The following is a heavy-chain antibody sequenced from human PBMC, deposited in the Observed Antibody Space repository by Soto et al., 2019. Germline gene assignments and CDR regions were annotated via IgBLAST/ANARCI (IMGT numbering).Heavy chain of an antibody. CDR2: IYDSGST. V-gene: IGHV4-39*01. CDR1: GGSSGSGGGC. J-gene: IGHJ6*02. Sequence: SETKSLTRTVAGGSSGSGGGCWGWKSQQQGKGVEGMGSIYDSGSTYYNPSLKSRVTISVDTSKNQFSLKLSSVTAADTAVYYCARLPGTYCGGDCYFYAMDVWGQGTTVTVSS. D-gene: IGHD2-21*01. CDR3: ARLPGTYCGGDCYFYAMDV.